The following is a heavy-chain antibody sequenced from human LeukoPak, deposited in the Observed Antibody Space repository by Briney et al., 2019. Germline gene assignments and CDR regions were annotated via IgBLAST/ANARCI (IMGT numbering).Heavy chain of an antibody. Sequence: GGSLTLSCAVSGITLSNYGMSWVRQAPGKGLEWVAGLSGSGGGTNYADSVQGRFTISRDNPKNTLYLQMNSLRAEDTAVYCCAKRGVVIRVFLVGFHKEAYYFDSWGQGALVTVSS. D-gene: IGHD3-10*01. V-gene: IGHV3-23*01. CDR1: GITLSNYG. CDR3: AKRGVVIRVFLVGFHKEAYYFDS. CDR2: LSGSGGGT. J-gene: IGHJ4*02.